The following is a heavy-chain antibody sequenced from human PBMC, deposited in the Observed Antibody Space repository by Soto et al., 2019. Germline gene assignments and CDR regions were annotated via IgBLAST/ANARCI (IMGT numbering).Heavy chain of an antibody. J-gene: IGHJ6*02. V-gene: IGHV4-34*01. CDR2: INHSGST. CDR3: ARALGRWFGELPPYYYYGMDV. Sequence: SETLSLTCSVYVGSFSGYYWSWSRQPPGKGLEWIGEINHSGSTNYNPSLKSRVTISVDTSKNQFSLKLSSVTAADTAVYYCARALGRWFGELPPYYYYGMDVWGQGTTVTVSS. D-gene: IGHD3-10*01. CDR1: VGSFSGYY.